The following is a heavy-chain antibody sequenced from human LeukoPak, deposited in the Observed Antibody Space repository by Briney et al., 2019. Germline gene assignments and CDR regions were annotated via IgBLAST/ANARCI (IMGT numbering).Heavy chain of an antibody. Sequence: PGGSLRLSCAASGFTFSSYLMYWVRQVPGKGLVWVSRINSDGSSTSYADSVKGRFTISRDNAKNTLYVQMNSLRAEDTAVYYCSTGSLHAFDIRGRGTMVTVSS. CDR2: INSDGSST. CDR3: STGSLHAFDI. J-gene: IGHJ3*02. D-gene: IGHD1-14*01. V-gene: IGHV3-74*01. CDR1: GFTFSSYL.